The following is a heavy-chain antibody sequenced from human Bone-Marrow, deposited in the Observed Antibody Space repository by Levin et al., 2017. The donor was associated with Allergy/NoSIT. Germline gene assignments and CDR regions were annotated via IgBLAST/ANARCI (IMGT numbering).Heavy chain of an antibody. J-gene: IGHJ4*02. CDR2: ISPYNGNT. CDR1: GYTFTSYG. CDR3: ARGGIYCSSTYCYGIDY. D-gene: IGHD2-2*01. Sequence: ASVKVSCKASGYTFTSYGISWVRQAPGQGLEWMGWISPYNGNTNYAQKLQGRVTMTTDTSTSTAYMELRSLRSDDTAVYYCARGGIYCSSTYCYGIDYWGQGTLVTVSS. V-gene: IGHV1-18*01.